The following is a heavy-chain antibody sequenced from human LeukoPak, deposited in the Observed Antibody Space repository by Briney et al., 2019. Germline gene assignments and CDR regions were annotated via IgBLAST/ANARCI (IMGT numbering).Heavy chain of an antibody. Sequence: GGSLRLSYAASGFTFTNHAMSWVRQAPGKGLEWVSAISGSGDATKYADSVKGQFTISRDNFKNTVSLQMINLRAEDTAVYFCAKSDCGSDGCKLLNYWGQGILVTVSS. D-gene: IGHD2-21*01. CDR2: ISGSGDAT. CDR3: AKSDCGSDGCKLLNY. V-gene: IGHV3-23*01. CDR1: GFTFTNHA. J-gene: IGHJ4*02.